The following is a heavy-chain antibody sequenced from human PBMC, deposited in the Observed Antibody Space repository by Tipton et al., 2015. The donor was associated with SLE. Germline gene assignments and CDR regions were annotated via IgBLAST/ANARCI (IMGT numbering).Heavy chain of an antibody. CDR3: ARVTDYSGMDV. CDR2: IYHSGST. CDR1: GYSISSGYY. Sequence: LRLSCAVSGYSISSGYYWGWIRQPPGKGLEWIGSIYHSGSTYYKASLNSRVTISVDTSKNQFSLKLYSVTAADTAVYYCARVTDYSGMDVWGQGTTVTVSS. D-gene: IGHD4-11*01. V-gene: IGHV4-38-2*01. J-gene: IGHJ6*02.